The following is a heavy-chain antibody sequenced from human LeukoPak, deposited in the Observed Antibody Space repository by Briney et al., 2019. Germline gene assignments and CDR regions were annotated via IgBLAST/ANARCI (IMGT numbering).Heavy chain of an antibody. D-gene: IGHD3-10*01. V-gene: IGHV1-46*01. Sequence: ASVKVSCKASGYTFTAYYLHWVRQAPGQGLEWMGIINPSGGSTSYAQKFQGRVTMTRDMSTSTVYMELSSLRSEDTAVYYCARSPIWFGKKYYYYMDVWGKGTTVTVPS. J-gene: IGHJ6*03. CDR3: ARSPIWFGKKYYYYMDV. CDR2: INPSGGST. CDR1: GYTFTAYY.